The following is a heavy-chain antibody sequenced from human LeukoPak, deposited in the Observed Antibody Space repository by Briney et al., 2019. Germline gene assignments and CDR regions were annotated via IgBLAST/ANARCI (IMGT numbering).Heavy chain of an antibody. CDR1: GFTFSSYS. Sequence: KSGGSLSLSCAASGFTFSSYSMNWVRQAPGKGLEWVSSISSSSSYIYYADSVKGRFTISRDNAKNSLYLQMNSLRAEDTAVYYCARRTDYGGNSGAFDIWGQGTMVTVSS. CDR2: ISSSSSYI. V-gene: IGHV3-21*01. CDR3: ARRTDYGGNSGAFDI. D-gene: IGHD4-23*01. J-gene: IGHJ3*02.